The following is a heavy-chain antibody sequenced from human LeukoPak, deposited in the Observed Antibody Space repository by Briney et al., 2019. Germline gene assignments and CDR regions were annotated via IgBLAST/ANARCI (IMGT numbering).Heavy chain of an antibody. CDR2: ISGDAVTS. J-gene: IGHJ4*02. Sequence: GGSLRLSCAASGFTFKNYAMNWVRQSPGQGLEWVSTISGDAVTSWYADSVKGRFTVSRDNSKNIVFLQMNSLRAEDTAVYYCAKDRGSGWYYFDYWGQGTLVTVSS. CDR1: GFTFKNYA. D-gene: IGHD6-19*01. CDR3: AKDRGSGWYYFDY. V-gene: IGHV3-23*01.